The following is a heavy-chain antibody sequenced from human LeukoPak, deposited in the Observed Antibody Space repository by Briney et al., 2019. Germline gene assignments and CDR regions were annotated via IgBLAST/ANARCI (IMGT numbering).Heavy chain of an antibody. Sequence: GGSLRLSCAASGFTVSSNYMSWVRQAPGKGLEWVSVIYSGGSTYYADSVKGRSTISRDNSKNTLYLQMNSLRAEDTAVYYCARVDTHEWYYFDYWGQGTLVTVSS. CDR1: GFTVSSNY. CDR2: IYSGGST. CDR3: ARVDTHEWYYFDY. J-gene: IGHJ4*02. D-gene: IGHD3-3*01. V-gene: IGHV3-53*01.